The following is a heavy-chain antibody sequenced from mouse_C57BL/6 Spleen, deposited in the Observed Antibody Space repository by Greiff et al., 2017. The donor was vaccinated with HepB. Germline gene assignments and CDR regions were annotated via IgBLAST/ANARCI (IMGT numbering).Heavy chain of an antibody. CDR1: GYTFTSYW. CDR3: ARGYDYDTHAMDY. Sequence: QVQLKQPGAELVKPGASVKMSCKASGYTFTSYWITWVKQRPGQGLEWIGDIYPGSGSTNYNEKFKSKATLTVDTSSSTAYMQLSSLTSEDSAVYYCARGYDYDTHAMDYWGQGTSVTVSS. D-gene: IGHD2-4*01. V-gene: IGHV1-55*01. CDR2: IYPGSGST. J-gene: IGHJ4*01.